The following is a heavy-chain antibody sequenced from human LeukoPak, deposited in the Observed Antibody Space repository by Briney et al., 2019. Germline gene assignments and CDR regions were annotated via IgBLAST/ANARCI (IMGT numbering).Heavy chain of an antibody. D-gene: IGHD3-22*01. CDR2: INHSGST. Sequence: SETLSLTCAVYGGSFSGYYWSWIRQPPGKGLEWIGEINHSGSTNYNPSLKSRVTISVDTSKNQFSLKLSSVTAADTAVYYCARVSTYYYDSSGYYSPVSFDWFDPWSQGTLVTVSS. V-gene: IGHV4-34*01. J-gene: IGHJ5*02. CDR3: ARVSTYYYDSSGYYSPVSFDWFDP. CDR1: GGSFSGYY.